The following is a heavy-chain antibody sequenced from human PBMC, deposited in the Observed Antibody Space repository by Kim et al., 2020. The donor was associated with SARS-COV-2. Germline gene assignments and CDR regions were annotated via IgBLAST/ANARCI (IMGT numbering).Heavy chain of an antibody. J-gene: IGHJ4*02. Sequence: ADSEKGRFTISRDNARNTLYLQMNRLRAEDTAVYYSESLSTGYVWEKFDYWGQGTLVTVSS. V-gene: IGHV3-74*01. D-gene: IGHD3-16*01. CDR3: ESLSTGYVWEKFDY.